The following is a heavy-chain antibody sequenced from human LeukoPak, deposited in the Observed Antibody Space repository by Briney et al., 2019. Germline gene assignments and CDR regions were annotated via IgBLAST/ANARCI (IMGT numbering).Heavy chain of an antibody. CDR2: IYYSGST. D-gene: IGHD3-10*01. CDR1: GGSISSHY. V-gene: IGHV4-59*11. J-gene: IGHJ5*02. Sequence: SETLSLTCTVSGGSISSHYWSWIRQPPGKGLVWIGYIYYSGSTNYNPSLKSRVTISVDTSKNQFSLKVSSVTAADTAVYYCATRERGFYYGSGSFWFDPWGQGTLVTVSS. CDR3: ATRERGFYYGSGSFWFDP.